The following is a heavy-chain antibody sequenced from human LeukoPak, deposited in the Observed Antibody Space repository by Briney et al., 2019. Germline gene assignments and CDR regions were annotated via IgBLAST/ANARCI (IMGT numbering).Heavy chain of an antibody. V-gene: IGHV3-9*01. J-gene: IGHJ4*02. D-gene: IGHD3-16*02. CDR2: ISWNSGSI. CDR1: GFTFDDYA. CDR3: AKGMITFGGVIASPFDY. Sequence: HPGRSLRLSCAASGFTFDDYAMHWVRQAPGKGLEWVSGISWNSGSIGYADSVKGRFTISRDNAKNSLYLQMNSLRAEDTALYYCAKGMITFGGVIASPFDYWGQGTLFTVSS.